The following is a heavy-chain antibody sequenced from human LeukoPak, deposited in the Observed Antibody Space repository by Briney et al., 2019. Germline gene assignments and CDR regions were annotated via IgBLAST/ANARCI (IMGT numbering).Heavy chain of an antibody. Sequence: PGGSLRLSCAASGFTFSSYEKNWVRQAPGKGLEWVSYISSSGSTIYYADSVKGRFTISRDNAKNSLYLQMNSLRAEDTAVYYCARAPRTRIVVVPAAIGLDVWGQGTTVTVSS. V-gene: IGHV3-48*03. J-gene: IGHJ6*02. CDR3: ARAPRTRIVVVPAAIGLDV. CDR1: GFTFSSYE. D-gene: IGHD2-2*01. CDR2: ISSSGSTI.